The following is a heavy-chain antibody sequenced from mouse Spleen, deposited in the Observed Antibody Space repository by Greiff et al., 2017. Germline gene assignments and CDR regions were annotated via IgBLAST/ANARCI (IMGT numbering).Heavy chain of an antibody. J-gene: IGHJ3*01. V-gene: IGHV2-9*02. Sequence: VKLVESGPGLVAPSQSLSITCTVSGFSLTSYGVHWVRQPPGKGLEWLGVIWAGGSTNYNSALMSRLSISKDNSKSQVFLKMNSLQTDDTAMYYCARALYDYDGGSFAYWGQGTLVTVSA. D-gene: IGHD2-4*01. CDR2: IWAGGST. CDR3: ARALYDYDGGSFAY. CDR1: GFSLTSYG.